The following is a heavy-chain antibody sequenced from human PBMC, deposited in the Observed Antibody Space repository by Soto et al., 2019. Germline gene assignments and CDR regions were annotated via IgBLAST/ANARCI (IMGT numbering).Heavy chain of an antibody. D-gene: IGHD3-9*01. J-gene: IGHJ4*02. Sequence: ASVKVSCKASGYTFTSYGISWVRQAPGQGLEWMGWISAYNGNTNYAQKLQGRVTMTTDTSTSTAYMELRSLRSDDTAVYYCARAFDILTGSPFYFDYWGQGTLVTRLL. CDR1: GYTFTSYG. V-gene: IGHV1-18*01. CDR2: ISAYNGNT. CDR3: ARAFDILTGSPFYFDY.